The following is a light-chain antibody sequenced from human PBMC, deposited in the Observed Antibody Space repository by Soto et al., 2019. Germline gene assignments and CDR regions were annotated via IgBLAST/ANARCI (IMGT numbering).Light chain of an antibody. CDR2: AAS. J-gene: IGKJ3*01. V-gene: IGKV1-16*02. Sequence: DIQMTQSPSSLSASVGDRVTITCRASQDIGKYLAWFQQKPGKAPKSLLYAASSLLSGVPSHFSGSRSWTNFTLTIKSLQPEDFATYYGQHYNSFPFTFGPGTTVDIK. CDR1: QDIGKY. CDR3: QHYNSFPFT.